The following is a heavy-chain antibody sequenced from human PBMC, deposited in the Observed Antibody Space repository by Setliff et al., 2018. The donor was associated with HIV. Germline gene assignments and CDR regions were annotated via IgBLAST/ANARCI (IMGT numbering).Heavy chain of an antibody. J-gene: IGHJ1*01. CDR2: FDPEDGET. CDR1: GYTLTELS. CDR3: ATDPGYSSTWYSESFQH. Sequence: GASVKVSCKVSGYTLTELSMHWVRQAPGKGLEWMGGFDPEDGETIYAQNFQGRLTMTEYASTDTAYMELSSLRSDDPAMYYCATDPGYSSTWYSESFQHWGQGTVVTVSS. D-gene: IGHD6-13*01. V-gene: IGHV1-24*01.